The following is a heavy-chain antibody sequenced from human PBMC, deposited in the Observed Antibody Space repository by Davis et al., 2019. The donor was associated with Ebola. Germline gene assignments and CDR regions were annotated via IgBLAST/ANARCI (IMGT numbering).Heavy chain of an antibody. D-gene: IGHD1-26*01. CDR2: IYYSGST. J-gene: IGHJ6*02. CDR3: ARVGVHKWELLHYYYGMDV. CDR1: GGSISSYY. Sequence: SETLSLTCTVSGGSISSYYWSWIRQPPGKGLEWTGYIYYSGSTNYNPSLKSRVTISVDTSKKQFSLKLSSVTAADTAVYYWARVGVHKWELLHYYYGMDVWGQGTTVTVSS. V-gene: IGHV4-59*01.